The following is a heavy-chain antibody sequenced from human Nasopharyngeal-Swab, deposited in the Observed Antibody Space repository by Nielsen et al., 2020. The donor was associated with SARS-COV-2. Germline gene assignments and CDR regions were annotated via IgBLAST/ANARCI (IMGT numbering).Heavy chain of an antibody. CDR2: ASSDGRNK. V-gene: IGHV3-30*04. Sequence: GASLKISGADSGVSFSSYAMHWVRQAPGKGLEWVAVASSDGRNKYYADSVKDRFTVSRDNSKNTLYLQMNSLRAEDTAVYYCARRALQDYYFDYWGQGTLVTVSS. CDR1: GVSFSSYA. CDR3: ARRALQDYYFDY. J-gene: IGHJ4*02.